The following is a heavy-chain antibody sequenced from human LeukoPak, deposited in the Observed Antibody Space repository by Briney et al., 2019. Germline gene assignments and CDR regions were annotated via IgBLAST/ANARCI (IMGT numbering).Heavy chain of an antibody. CDR1: GGSISSGGYY. Sequence: SETLSLTCTVSGGSISSGGYYWSWIRQHPGKGLEWIGYIYYSGSTYYNPSLKSRVTISVDTSKNQFSLKLSSVTAADTAVYYCARRRWDDFWSGYSEFDPWGQGTLVTVSS. CDR3: ARRRWDDFWSGYSEFDP. D-gene: IGHD3-3*01. CDR2: IYYSGST. J-gene: IGHJ5*02. V-gene: IGHV4-31*03.